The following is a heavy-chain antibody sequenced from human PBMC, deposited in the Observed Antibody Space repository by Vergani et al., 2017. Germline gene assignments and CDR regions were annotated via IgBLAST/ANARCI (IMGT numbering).Heavy chain of an antibody. CDR1: GYTFTGYY. CDR3: ARVXYSSGWYRPYYFDY. V-gene: IGHV1-2*02. Sequence: QVQLVQSGAEVKKPGASVKVSCKASGYTFTGYYMHWVRQAPGQGLEWMGWINPNSGGTNYAQKFQGRVTMTRDTSISTAYMELSRLRSDDTAVYYCARVXYSSGWYRPYYFDYWGQGTLVTVSS. J-gene: IGHJ4*02. D-gene: IGHD6-19*01. CDR2: INPNSGGT.